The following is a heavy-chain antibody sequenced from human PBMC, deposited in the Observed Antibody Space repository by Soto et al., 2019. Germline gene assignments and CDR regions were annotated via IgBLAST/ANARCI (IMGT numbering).Heavy chain of an antibody. Sequence: QLQLQESGPGLVKPSETLSLTCTVSDASISSSSYYWGWIRQPPGKGLEWIGSIYFSGSTYYNPSLTSRVTISVDTSKDQFSLKLSSVTAADTAVYYCASAYHFWSGQTPFDPWGQGTLVTVSS. CDR1: DASISSSSYY. D-gene: IGHD3-3*01. J-gene: IGHJ5*02. CDR2: IYFSGST. V-gene: IGHV4-39*01. CDR3: ASAYHFWSGQTPFDP.